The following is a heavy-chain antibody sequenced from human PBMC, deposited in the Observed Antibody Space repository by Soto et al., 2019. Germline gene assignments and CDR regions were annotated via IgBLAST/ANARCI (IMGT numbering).Heavy chain of an antibody. CDR3: ANPIPKTGTTFGF. D-gene: IGHD1-1*01. CDR2: ISGSGDDT. V-gene: IGHV3-23*01. J-gene: IGHJ4*02. Sequence: AGGFLRLSCVASGFTFSNFGRAWVRQAPGEGLEWVSAISGSGDDTFYADSMKGRFTISRDNSKDTLYLQINSLRAEDTAVYYCANPIPKTGTTFGFWGQGTLVTVSS. CDR1: GFTFSNFG.